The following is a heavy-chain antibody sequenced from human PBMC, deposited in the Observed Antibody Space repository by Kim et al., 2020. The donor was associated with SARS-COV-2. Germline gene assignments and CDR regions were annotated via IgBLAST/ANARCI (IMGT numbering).Heavy chain of an antibody. D-gene: IGHD3-22*01. CDR1: GFTFSAYA. Sequence: GGSLRLFCAASGFTFSAYAMSWVRQAPGKGLEWVSHISGSDGSTDYADSVKGRFIISRDNSKNTLHMQMNSLRAEETAVYYCAKHFGSSGSEFQHWGQGT. J-gene: IGHJ1*01. V-gene: IGHV3-23*01. CDR2: ISGSDGST. CDR3: AKHFGSSGSEFQH.